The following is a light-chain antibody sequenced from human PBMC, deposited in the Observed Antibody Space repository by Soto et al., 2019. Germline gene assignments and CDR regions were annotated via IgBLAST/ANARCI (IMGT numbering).Light chain of an antibody. CDR3: QYCGISPFMYT. V-gene: IGKV3-20*01. Sequence: EVVLTQSPGTLSLSPGERATLSCRASLSISAAYLAWYQQRPGQAPRLLIYGASSRATGIPDRIRGSGSGTDFTLTISSLEPEDFAVYYCQYCGISPFMYTFGQGTKLEIK. CDR1: LSISAAY. J-gene: IGKJ2*01. CDR2: GAS.